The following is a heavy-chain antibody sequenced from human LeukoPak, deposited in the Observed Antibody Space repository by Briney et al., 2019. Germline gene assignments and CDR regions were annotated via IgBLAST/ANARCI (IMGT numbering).Heavy chain of an antibody. CDR3: ATIFYCRGEGCFNGVEN. V-gene: IGHV3-7*01. Sequence: GESLKISCTVSGSRFSSYYMNWVRQAPGKGLEWLANISQDGSQKGYVGSVKGRFTISRDNAESSLYLQMNNLRAEDTAVYYCATIFYCRGEGCFNGVENWGQGTLVTVSS. D-gene: IGHD2-15*01. CDR2: ISQDGSQK. J-gene: IGHJ4*02. CDR1: GSRFSSYY.